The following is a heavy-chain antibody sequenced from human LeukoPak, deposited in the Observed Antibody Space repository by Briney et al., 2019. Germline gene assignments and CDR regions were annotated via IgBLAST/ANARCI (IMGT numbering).Heavy chain of an antibody. D-gene: IGHD7-27*01. CDR1: GFTFSSYG. CDR2: ITSRSTT. CDR3: AKDGNWARLED. J-gene: IGHJ4*02. Sequence: GGSLRLSSAASGFTFSSYGMHWVRQAPGKGLEWVSGITSRSTTYYADSVKGRFTISRDNSKNMVWLQINSPTAEDTATYYCAKDGNWARLEDWGQGTLVTVSS. V-gene: IGHV3-23*01.